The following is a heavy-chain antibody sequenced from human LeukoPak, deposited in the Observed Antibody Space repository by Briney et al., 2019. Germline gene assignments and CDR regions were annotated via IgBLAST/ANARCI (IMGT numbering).Heavy chain of an antibody. V-gene: IGHV1-2*02. J-gene: IGHJ4*02. CDR1: GYTFTGYH. CDR2: INPNSGGT. CDR3: ARDDGDYVYVVY. Sequence: ASVKVSCKASGYTFTGYHMHWVRQAPGQGLEWMGWINPNSGGTNYAQKFQGRVTMTRDTSISTAYMELSRLRSDDTAVYYCARDDGDYVYVVYWGQGTLVTVSS. D-gene: IGHD4-17*01.